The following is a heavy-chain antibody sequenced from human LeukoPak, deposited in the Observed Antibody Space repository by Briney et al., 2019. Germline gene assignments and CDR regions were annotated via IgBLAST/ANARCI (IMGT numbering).Heavy chain of an antibody. CDR1: GGSISSYY. CDR3: AIGGQYYYDSSGSDAFDI. CDR2: IYYSGST. V-gene: IGHV4-59*01. J-gene: IGHJ3*02. D-gene: IGHD3-22*01. Sequence: SETLSLTCTVSGGSISSYYWSWIRQPPGKGLEWFGYIYYSGSTNYNPSLKSRLTISVDTSKNQFSLKLSSVTAADTAVYYCAIGGQYYYDSSGSDAFDIWGQGTMVTVSS.